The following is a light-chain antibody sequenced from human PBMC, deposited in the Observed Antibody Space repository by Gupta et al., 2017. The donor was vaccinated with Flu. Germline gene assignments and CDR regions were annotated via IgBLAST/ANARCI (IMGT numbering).Light chain of an antibody. CDR3: QQENNPSSA. Sequence: DIQMTQSPSTLSASIGDRVAITCRSSHNINNWLAWYQQKPGEAPQLLIYKASTLESGVPSRFSGSGSGTEFTLTINRLQPEEPATYCCQQENNPSSAFGQGTKLDIK. CDR2: KAS. CDR1: HNINNW. J-gene: IGKJ2*01. V-gene: IGKV1-5*03.